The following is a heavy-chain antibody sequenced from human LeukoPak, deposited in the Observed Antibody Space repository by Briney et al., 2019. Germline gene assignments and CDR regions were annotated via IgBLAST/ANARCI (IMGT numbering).Heavy chain of an antibody. V-gene: IGHV4-34*01. D-gene: IGHD6-13*01. J-gene: IGHJ5*02. CDR2: INHSGST. CDR1: GGSFSGYY. CDR3: ARDLRGSSWYGGWFDP. Sequence: SETLSLTCAVYGGSFSGYYWSWIRQPPGKELEWIGEINHSGSTNYNPSLKSRVTISVDTSKNQFSLKLSSVTAADTAVYYCARDLRGSSWYGGWFDPWGQGTLVTVSS.